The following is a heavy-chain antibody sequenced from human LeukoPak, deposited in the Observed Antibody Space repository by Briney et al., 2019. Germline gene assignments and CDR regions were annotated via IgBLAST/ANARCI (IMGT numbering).Heavy chain of an antibody. V-gene: IGHV4-39*01. CDR2: IYYSGST. D-gene: IGHD3-3*01. CDR1: AGSISSSSYY. CDR3: ARGGLLEWFINWFDP. J-gene: IGHJ5*02. Sequence: SETLSLTCTVSAGSISSSSYYWGWIRQPPGKGLEWIGSIYYSGSTYYNPSLKSRVTISVDTSKNQSSLKLSSVTAADTAVYYCARGGLLEWFINWFDPWGQGTLVTVSS.